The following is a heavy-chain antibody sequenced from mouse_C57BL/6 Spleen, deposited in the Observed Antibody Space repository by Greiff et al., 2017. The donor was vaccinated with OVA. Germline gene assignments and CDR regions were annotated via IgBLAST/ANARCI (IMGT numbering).Heavy chain of an antibody. CDR2: IWGDGST. Sequence: QVQLQQSGPGLVAPSPSLSITCTVSGFSLTSYGVSWVRQPPGKGLEWLGVIWGDGSTNYHSAPISRLSISKDNSKSQVCLKLNSLQTDDTGAYYCDKHNWSYFDYWGQGTTLTVSS. J-gene: IGHJ2*01. CDR1: GFSLTSYG. V-gene: IGHV2-3*01. D-gene: IGHD4-1*01. CDR3: DKHNWSYFDY.